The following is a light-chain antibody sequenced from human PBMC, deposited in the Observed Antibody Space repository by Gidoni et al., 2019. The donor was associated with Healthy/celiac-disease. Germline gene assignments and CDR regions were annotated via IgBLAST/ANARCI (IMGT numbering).Light chain of an antibody. CDR3: QQYNNWWK. CDR2: GAS. CDR1: QSVSSY. J-gene: IGKJ1*01. Sequence: EIVLTQSPATLSVSPGERATLSCRASQSVSSYLAWYQQKPGQAPRLLIYGASTRATGIPARFSGSESGTEITLTISSLQSEDFAVYYCQQYNNWWKFGQGTKVEIK. V-gene: IGKV3-15*01.